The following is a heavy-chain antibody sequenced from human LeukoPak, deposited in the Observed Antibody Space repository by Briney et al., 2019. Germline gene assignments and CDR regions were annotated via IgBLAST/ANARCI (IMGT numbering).Heavy chain of an antibody. V-gene: IGHV1-3*01. D-gene: IGHD3-10*01. Sequence: ASVKVSCKASGYTFTSYAMHWVRQAPGQRLEWMGWINAGNGNTKYSQKFQGRVTITRDTSASTAYMELSSLRSEDTAVYYCARDDRAGFGEFVSYGMDVWGQGTTVTVSS. CDR1: GYTFTSYA. CDR3: ARDDRAGFGEFVSYGMDV. J-gene: IGHJ6*02. CDR2: INAGNGNT.